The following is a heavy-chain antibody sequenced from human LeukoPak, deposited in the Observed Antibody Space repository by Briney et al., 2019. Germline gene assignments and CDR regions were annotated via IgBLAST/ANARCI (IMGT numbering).Heavy chain of an antibody. CDR3: ASSKGYSSSRYFDY. V-gene: IGHV3-74*01. J-gene: IGHJ4*02. CDR1: GFTFSSYW. CDR2: INSDGSST. Sequence: GGSLRLSCAASGFTFSSYWMHWVRQAPGKGLVWVSRINSDGSSTSYADSVKGRFTISRDNAKNSLYLQMNSLRAEDTAVYYCASSKGYSSSRYFDYWGQGTLVTVSS. D-gene: IGHD6-13*01.